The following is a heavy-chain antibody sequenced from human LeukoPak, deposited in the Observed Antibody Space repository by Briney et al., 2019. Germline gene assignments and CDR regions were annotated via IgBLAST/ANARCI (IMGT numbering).Heavy chain of an antibody. D-gene: IGHD5-24*01. CDR3: AGDEGWTFDI. CDR2: IKQDGSVI. J-gene: IGHJ3*02. Sequence: GGSLRLSCAASGFIFSTHWMSWFRQAPGKGLEWVALIKQDGSVIHYVDSVKGRFTISRDNAKNSLSLQMNSLRADDTAVYYCAGDEGWTFDIWGQGTKVTVSP. V-gene: IGHV3-7*01. CDR1: GFIFSTHW.